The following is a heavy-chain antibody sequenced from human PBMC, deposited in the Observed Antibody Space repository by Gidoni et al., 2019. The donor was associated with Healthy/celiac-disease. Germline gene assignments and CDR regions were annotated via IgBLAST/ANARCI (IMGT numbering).Heavy chain of an antibody. V-gene: IGHV5-51*01. CDR2: IYPGDSDT. Sequence: EVQLVQSGAEVKKPGESLKISCKGSGYSFTSYWIGWVRQMPGKGLGWMGIIYPGDSDTRYSPSFQGQVTISADKSISTAYLQWSSLKASDTAMYYCARLSCSSTSCRYYYYYYGMDVWGQGTTVTVSS. J-gene: IGHJ6*02. CDR3: ARLSCSSTSCRYYYYYYGMDV. CDR1: GYSFTSYW. D-gene: IGHD2-2*01.